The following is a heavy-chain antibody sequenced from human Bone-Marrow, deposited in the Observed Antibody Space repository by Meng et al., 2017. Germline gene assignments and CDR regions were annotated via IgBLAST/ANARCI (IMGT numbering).Heavy chain of an antibody. CDR3: GKQYSGSYEY. V-gene: IGHV3-33*01. CDR1: GFTFSSYG. J-gene: IGHJ4*02. CDR2: IWYDGSNK. Sequence: QVQLVESGGGVVHPGRSLRLSCAASGFTFSSYGMHWVRQAPGKGLEWVAVIWYDGSNKYYADSVKGRFTISRDNSKNTLYLQMNSLRAEDTAIYYCGKQYSGSYEYWGQGTLVTVSS. D-gene: IGHD1-26*01.